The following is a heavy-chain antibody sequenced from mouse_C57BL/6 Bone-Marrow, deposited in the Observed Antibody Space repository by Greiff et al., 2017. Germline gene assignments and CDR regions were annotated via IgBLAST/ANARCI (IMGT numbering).Heavy chain of an antibody. CDR1: GYTFTSYW. CDR2: IDPSDSYT. CDR3: AMEEDYCGKDFDY. D-gene: IGHD1-1*01. Sequence: QVQLQQPGAELVMPGASVKLSCKASGYTFTSYWMHWVKQRPGQGLEWIGEIDPSDSYTNYNQKIKGKSTLTVDKSSSTAYMQLSSLTSEDSAVYYCAMEEDYCGKDFDYWGQGTTLTVSS. J-gene: IGHJ2*01. V-gene: IGHV1-69*01.